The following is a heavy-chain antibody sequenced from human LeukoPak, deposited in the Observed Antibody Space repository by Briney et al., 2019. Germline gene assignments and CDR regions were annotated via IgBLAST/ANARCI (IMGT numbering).Heavy chain of an antibody. CDR3: AKDSLEYYGSGRKSAFDI. CDR2: ISGGGSTT. CDR1: GFTFSIYA. J-gene: IGHJ3*02. D-gene: IGHD3-10*01. Sequence: PGGSLRLPCAASGFTFSIYAMNWVRQAPGKGLEWVSTISGGGSTTSYADSVKGRFTISRDNSKNTLYLQMNSLRAEDTAVYYCAKDSLEYYGSGRKSAFDIWGQGTMVTVSS. V-gene: IGHV3-23*01.